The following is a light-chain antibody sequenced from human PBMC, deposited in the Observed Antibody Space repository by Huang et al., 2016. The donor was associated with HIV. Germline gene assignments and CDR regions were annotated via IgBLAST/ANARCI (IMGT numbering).Light chain of an antibody. CDR2: GVS. J-gene: IGKJ1*01. CDR3: MQSIQLPPT. V-gene: IGKV2D-29*01. CDR1: QGLLHSAGKTY. Sequence: DIVMTQTPLSLSVTPGQPASVSCKSSQGLLHSAGKTYLYWHLQKPGQPPQLLIYGVSNRFSGVPDRVSGSGSGTDVTLRVSRVEAEDVGVYYCMQSIQLPPTFGQGTKVEIK.